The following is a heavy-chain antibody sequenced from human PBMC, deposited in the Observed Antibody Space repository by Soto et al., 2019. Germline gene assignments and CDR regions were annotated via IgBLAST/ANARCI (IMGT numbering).Heavy chain of an antibody. CDR3: ARAFRDY. V-gene: IGHV3-74*01. Sequence: EVLLVESGGGLVQPGGSLRLSCAASGFTFNNYWMHWVRQVPGKGLEWVSRINRDGTSTAHADSVTGRFTVSRDNAKNTLYLQMNSLRAEDTASYYCARAFRDYWGQGTLVTVSS. CDR2: INRDGTST. D-gene: IGHD3-10*01. J-gene: IGHJ4*02. CDR1: GFTFNNYW.